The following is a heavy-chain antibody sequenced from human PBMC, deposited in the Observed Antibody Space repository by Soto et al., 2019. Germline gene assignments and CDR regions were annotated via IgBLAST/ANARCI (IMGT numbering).Heavy chain of an antibody. CDR3: ARGLRGILLT. Sequence: QVQLQQSGPGLVKPSQTLSLTCAISGDSVSSNSATWNWIRQSPSRGLEWLGRTYYRSKWYNYYAGSVKSRLPTNPDPSKNQFSLQLNSVTPEDTAVYYCARGLRGILLTWGQGTLVTVSS. CDR1: GDSVSSNSAT. J-gene: IGHJ5*02. CDR2: TYYRSKWYN. V-gene: IGHV6-1*01. D-gene: IGHD1-1*01.